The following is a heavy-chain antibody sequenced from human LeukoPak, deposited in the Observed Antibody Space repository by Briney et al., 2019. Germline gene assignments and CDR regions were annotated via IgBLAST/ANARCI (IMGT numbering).Heavy chain of an antibody. CDR1: GYTLTSYA. CDR2: INAGNSNT. CDR3: ARDGWPGQLLSVVYFDY. V-gene: IGHV1-3*01. J-gene: IGHJ4*02. D-gene: IGHD2-2*01. Sequence: ASVKVSCKASGYTLTSYAMHWVRQAPGQRLEWMGWINAGNSNTKYSQKFQGRVTITRDTSASTAYMELSSLRSEDTAVYYCARDGWPGQLLSVVYFDYWGQGTLVTVSS.